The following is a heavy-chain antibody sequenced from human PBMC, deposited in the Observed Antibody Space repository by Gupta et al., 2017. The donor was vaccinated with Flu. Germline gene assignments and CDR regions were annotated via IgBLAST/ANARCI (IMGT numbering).Heavy chain of an antibody. J-gene: IGHJ4*02. CDR2: STSTDSTT. V-gene: IGHV3-48*03. D-gene: IGHD3-22*01. CDR1: GFTFSTSE. Sequence: EVQLVESGGGLVQPGGSLRLSCAASGFTFSTSEMNWVRQAPGKGLEWVSYSTSTDSTTYYADSVKGRFTISRDKAKNSLYLQMNSLRAEDTAIYYCARGGYRDSSGYYGYFAYWGQGTLVTVSS. CDR3: ARGGYRDSSGYYGYFAY.